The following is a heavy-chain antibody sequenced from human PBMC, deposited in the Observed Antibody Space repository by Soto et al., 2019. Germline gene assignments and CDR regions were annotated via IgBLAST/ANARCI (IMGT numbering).Heavy chain of an antibody. CDR2: ISCSNAST. CDR1: GYTFTDYC. CDR3: ARYINCDY. Sequence: ASVKVSCKASGYTFTDYCISWVRQPPGQELEWLGWISCSNASTKYAQKLQGRVTMTTDTSTSTAYMELRSLRSDDTTVYYCARYINCDYWGQGTLVTVSS. V-gene: IGHV1-18*04. J-gene: IGHJ4*02. D-gene: IGHD1-20*01.